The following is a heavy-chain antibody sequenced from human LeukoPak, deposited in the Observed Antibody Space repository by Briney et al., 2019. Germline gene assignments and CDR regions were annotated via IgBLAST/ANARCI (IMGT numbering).Heavy chain of an antibody. CDR1: GFTFSSYA. CDR2: ISGSGGST. V-gene: IGHV3-23*01. CDR3: AKHRGARHYYMDV. J-gene: IGHJ6*03. Sequence: GGSLRLSCAASGFTFSSYAMSWVRQAPGKGLEWVSAISGSGGSTYYADHVKRRLTISRDNSKHPLYLHMNSLRAEDTAVYYCAKHRGARHYYMDVWGKGTKVTVCS. D-gene: IGHD3-10*01.